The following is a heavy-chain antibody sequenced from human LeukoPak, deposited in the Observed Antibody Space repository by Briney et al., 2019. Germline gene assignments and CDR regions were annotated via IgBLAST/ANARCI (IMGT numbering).Heavy chain of an antibody. D-gene: IGHD5-18*01. CDR2: IYYSGST. J-gene: IGHJ3*02. CDR1: GGSISSYY. V-gene: IGHV4-59*01. Sequence: KPSETLSLTCTVSGGSISSYYWSWIRQPPGKGLEWIGYIYYSGSTNYNPSLKSRVTISVDTSKNQFSLKLSSVTAADTAMYYYARSGYSYGADAFDIWGQGTMVTVSS. CDR3: ARSGYSYGADAFDI.